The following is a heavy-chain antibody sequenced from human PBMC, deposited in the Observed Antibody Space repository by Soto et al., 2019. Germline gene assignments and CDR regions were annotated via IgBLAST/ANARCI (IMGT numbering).Heavy chain of an antibody. Sequence: GGSLRLSCVASGFSFSNYAMSWVRQAPGKGLEWVSGISESGGSTYYADSVKGRFTISRDNSKNTVFLQINSLRAEDTAAYYCATRNYFDRSGYYYYYFDYWGQGALVTVSS. D-gene: IGHD3-22*01. V-gene: IGHV3-23*01. CDR1: GFSFSNYA. J-gene: IGHJ4*02. CDR3: ATRNYFDRSGYYYYYFDY. CDR2: ISESGGST.